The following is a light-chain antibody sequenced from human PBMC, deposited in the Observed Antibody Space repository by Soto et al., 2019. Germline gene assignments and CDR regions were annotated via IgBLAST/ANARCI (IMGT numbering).Light chain of an antibody. V-gene: IGKV3-15*01. CDR1: QSVSSN. J-gene: IGKJ4*01. CDR2: GAS. Sequence: EIVMTPSPATLSVSPGERATLSCRASQSVSSNLAWYQQKPGQAPRLLIYGASTRATGIPGRFSGSGSGTEFSLTVSSLQSEDIAVYYCQQYNNWPPLTFGGGTKVEI. CDR3: QQYNNWPPLT.